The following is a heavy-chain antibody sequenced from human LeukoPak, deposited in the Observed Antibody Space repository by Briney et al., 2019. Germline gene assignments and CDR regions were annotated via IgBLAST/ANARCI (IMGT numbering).Heavy chain of an antibody. V-gene: IGHV2-5*02. CDR3: ARSYYAFWSGYYREVDYFAY. D-gene: IGHD3-3*01. Sequence: NASGPTLAKLTQTLSLTCTFSGSSVSTSGVGVGWIRQPSRKALEWLALLSPDDDKRYSPALKSRLTITKDTSKSQVFLTMNNSDPVDTPTYYCARSYYAFWSGYYREVDYFAYWGQGTLVTVSS. CDR1: GSSVSTSGVG. J-gene: IGHJ4*02. CDR2: LSPDDDK.